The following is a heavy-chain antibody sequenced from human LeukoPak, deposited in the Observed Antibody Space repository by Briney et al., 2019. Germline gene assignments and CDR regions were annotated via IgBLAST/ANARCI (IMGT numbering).Heavy chain of an antibody. CDR2: ITIGGGGT. Sequence: GGSLRLSCAASGLTLSSYAMTWVRQAPGKGLEWVSSITIGGGGTYYADSVKGRFTISRDNSRNTLFLQMNSLRVDDSAVYYCAKSQGYYDYWGQGTLVTVSS. CDR1: GLTLSSYA. J-gene: IGHJ4*02. V-gene: IGHV3-23*01. CDR3: AKSQGYYDY.